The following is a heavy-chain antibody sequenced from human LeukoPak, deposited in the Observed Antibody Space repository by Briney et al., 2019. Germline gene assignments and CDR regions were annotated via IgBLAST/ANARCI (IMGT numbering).Heavy chain of an antibody. CDR2: IYPGDSDT. CDR1: GYSFTNYW. CDR3: ARASAPGGVVDAFDI. V-gene: IGHV5-51*01. Sequence: GESLKISCKGSGYSFTNYWIGWVRQMPGKGLEWMGIIYPGDSDTRYSPSFQGQVTISADKSISTAYLQWSSLKASDTAMYYCARASAPGGVVDAFDIWGQGTMVTVSS. J-gene: IGHJ3*02. D-gene: IGHD2-15*01.